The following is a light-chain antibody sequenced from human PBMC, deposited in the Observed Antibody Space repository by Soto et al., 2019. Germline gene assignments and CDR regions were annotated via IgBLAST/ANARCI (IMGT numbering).Light chain of an antibody. Sequence: QSVPTQPPSASGTPGQRVTITCYGDNSNIASNSVNWYQQLPGTAPKLLIYSDNRRPSGVPDRFSASKSGASAFLTISGLQSDDEADYYCSSYTSSSTSRGVFGGGTKLTVL. V-gene: IGLV1-44*01. J-gene: IGLJ3*02. CDR1: NSNIASNS. CDR3: SSYTSSSTSRGV. CDR2: SDN.